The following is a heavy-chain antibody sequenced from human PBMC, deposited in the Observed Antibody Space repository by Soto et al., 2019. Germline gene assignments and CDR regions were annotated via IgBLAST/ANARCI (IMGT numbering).Heavy chain of an antibody. CDR2: MKPNSGNT. CDR1: GYTFTNYE. V-gene: IGHV1-8*02. CDR3: TRGSTYHDI. J-gene: IGHJ3*02. Sequence: VKVSCKASGYTFTNYEIYWVRQATGQGLEWMGWMKPNSGNTGYAQKFQGRVTMTRDTAKNTAYMELTSLRSEDTAVYYCTRGSTYHDIWGRGTMVTVSS. D-gene: IGHD2-21*01.